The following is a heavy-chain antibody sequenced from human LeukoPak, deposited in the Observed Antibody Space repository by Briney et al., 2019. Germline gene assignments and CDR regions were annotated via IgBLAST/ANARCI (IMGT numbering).Heavy chain of an antibody. D-gene: IGHD1-26*01. CDR3: ARQVGPDY. J-gene: IGHJ4*02. V-gene: IGHV3-23*01. CDR1: GFTFSNYA. Sequence: PGGSLRLSCAASGFTFSNYAMIWVRQTPGKGLEWVSAIGDSGANTYYADSVKGRFTIPRDNSKNTLYLQMNSLRAEDTAIYSCARQVGPDYWGQGTLVTVSS. CDR2: IGDSGANT.